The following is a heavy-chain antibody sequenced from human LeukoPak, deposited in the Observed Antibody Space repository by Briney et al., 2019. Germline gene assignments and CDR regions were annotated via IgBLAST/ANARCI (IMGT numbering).Heavy chain of an antibody. CDR2: ISSSGSTI. CDR1: GFTFSSYE. D-gene: IGHD3-16*01. Sequence: PGGSLRLSCAASGFTFSSYEMNWVRQAPGKGLEWVSYISSSGSTIYYADSVKGRFTISRDNSKNTLYLQMNSLRGEDTALYYCARVSGGYYFDDWGQGTLVIVSS. CDR3: ARVSGGYYFDD. V-gene: IGHV3-48*03. J-gene: IGHJ4*02.